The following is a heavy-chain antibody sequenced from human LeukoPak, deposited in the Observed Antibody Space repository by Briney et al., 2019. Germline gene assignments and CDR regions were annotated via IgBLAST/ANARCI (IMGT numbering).Heavy chain of an antibody. D-gene: IGHD2-15*01. CDR3: ARRYCSGGSCYSERGAFDI. V-gene: IGHV4-4*07. Sequence: SETLSLTCSVSGDSISYFYWSWIRQAAGKGLEWIGRISASGSTYYNPSLKSRVTISVDTSKNQFSLKLSSVTAADTAVYYCARRYCSGGSCYSERGAFDIWGQGTMVTVSS. CDR2: ISASGST. CDR1: GDSISYFY. J-gene: IGHJ3*02.